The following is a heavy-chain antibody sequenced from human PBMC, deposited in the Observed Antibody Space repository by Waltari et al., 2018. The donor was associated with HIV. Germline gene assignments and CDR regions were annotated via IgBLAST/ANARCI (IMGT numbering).Heavy chain of an antibody. CDR1: GFTVSSNY. D-gene: IGHD5-18*01. V-gene: IGHV3-53*01. J-gene: IGHJ6*02. CDR2: VYSGGSK. Sequence: EVQLVESGGGLIQPGGSLRLSCAASGFTVSSNYMSWVRQAPWKGLEWVSVVYSGGSKSYVASVKGRFTISRDNSKNTLFLQMNSLRAEDTAVYYCARIGYNYGYLSYYYGMDVWGPGTTVTVSS. CDR3: ARIGYNYGYLSYYYGMDV.